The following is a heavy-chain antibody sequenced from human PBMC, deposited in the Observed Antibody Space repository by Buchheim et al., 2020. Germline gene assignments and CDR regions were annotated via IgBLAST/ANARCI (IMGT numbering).Heavy chain of an antibody. J-gene: IGHJ5*02. V-gene: IGHV4-59*01. CDR1: GDSMSYYY. CDR3: ARGHSVAGTVGWFDP. D-gene: IGHD6-19*01. Sequence: QVQLQESGPGLVKPSETLSLTCSVSGDSMSYYYWSWIRQPPGKGLEWIGYIYYSGSTNYNPSLKSRVTMSVDPSKYHFSLHLSSVTAADTAVYYCARGHSVAGTVGWFDPWGQGTL. CDR2: IYYSGST.